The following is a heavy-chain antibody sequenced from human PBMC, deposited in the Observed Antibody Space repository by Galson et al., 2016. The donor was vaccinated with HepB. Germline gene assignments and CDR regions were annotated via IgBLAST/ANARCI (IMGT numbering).Heavy chain of an antibody. D-gene: IGHD6-19*01. CDR2: ISGNRP. CDR1: GFTFNNDG. Sequence: SLRLSCAASGFTFNNDGMSWVRQGPGKGLEWVSAISGNRPEYADSVKGRFTISRDNSKNTVYLQMNSLRAEDRAVYYCARANRYGTGWYGRNDYWGQGTLVTVS. J-gene: IGHJ4*02. CDR3: ARANRYGTGWYGRNDY. V-gene: IGHV3-23*01.